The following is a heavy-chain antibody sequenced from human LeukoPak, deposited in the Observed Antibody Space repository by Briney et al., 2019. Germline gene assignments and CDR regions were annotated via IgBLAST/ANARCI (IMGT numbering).Heavy chain of an antibody. J-gene: IGHJ6*02. Sequence: SETLSLTCAVSGGSISSGGYYWSWIRQPPGKGLEWIGEINHSGSTNYNPSLKSRVTISVDTSKNQFSLKLSSVTAADTAVYYCAREPDCSGGSCYARLYYYYGMDVWGQGTTVTVSS. CDR3: AREPDCSGGSCYARLYYYYGMDV. CDR2: INHSGST. V-gene: IGHV4-34*01. CDR1: GGSISSGGYY. D-gene: IGHD2-15*01.